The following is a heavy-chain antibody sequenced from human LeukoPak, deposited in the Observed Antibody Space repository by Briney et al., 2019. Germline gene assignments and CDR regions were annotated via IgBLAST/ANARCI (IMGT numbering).Heavy chain of an antibody. CDR1: GGSISSSSYY. Sequence: PSETLSLTCTVSGGSISSSSYYWGWIRQPPGKGLEWIGSIYYSGSTYYNPSLKSRVTISVDTSKNQFSLKLSSVTAADTAVYYCARRDFWSGYTFDYWGQGTLVTVSS. J-gene: IGHJ4*02. V-gene: IGHV4-39*01. CDR3: ARRDFWSGYTFDY. D-gene: IGHD3-3*01. CDR2: IYYSGST.